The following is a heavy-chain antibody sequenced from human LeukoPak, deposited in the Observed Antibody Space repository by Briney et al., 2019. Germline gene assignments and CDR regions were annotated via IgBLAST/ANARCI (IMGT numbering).Heavy chain of an antibody. CDR1: GYTFTSYY. CDR2: INPSGGST. Sequence: ASVKVSCKASGYTFTSYYMHWVRQAPGQGLEWMGIINPSGGSTSYAQKFQGRVTMTRDTSTSTAYMELRSLRSDDTAVYYCARVPGYYYYGMDVWGQGTTVTVSS. J-gene: IGHJ6*02. V-gene: IGHV1-46*01. CDR3: ARVPGYYYYGMDV.